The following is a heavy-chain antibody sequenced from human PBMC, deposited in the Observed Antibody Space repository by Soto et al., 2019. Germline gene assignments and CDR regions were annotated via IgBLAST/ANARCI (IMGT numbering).Heavy chain of an antibody. CDR2: INHSGST. D-gene: IGHD4-17*01. V-gene: IGHV4-34*01. CDR3: TSRGPIYGVTTAVY. CDR1: GGSFSGYY. Sequence: PSETLSLTCAVYGGSFSGYYWSWIRQPPGKGLEWIGEINHSGSTNYNPSLKSRVTISVDTSKNQFSLKLSSVTAADTAVYYCTSRGPIYGVTTAVYWGRGTLVTVSS. J-gene: IGHJ4*02.